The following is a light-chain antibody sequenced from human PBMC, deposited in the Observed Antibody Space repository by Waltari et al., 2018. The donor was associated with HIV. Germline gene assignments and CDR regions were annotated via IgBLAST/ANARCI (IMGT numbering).Light chain of an antibody. CDR1: SNNVGNQG. Sequence: QAGLTQPPSVSKGLRQTATLTCTGNSNNVGNQGAAWLQQHQGHPPKLLSYRNNSRPSAISARFSASRSGNTASLTITGLQPEDETDYYCSAWDSSLRAPVFGGGTKLTVL. V-gene: IGLV10-54*04. CDR2: RNN. CDR3: SAWDSSLRAPV. J-gene: IGLJ3*02.